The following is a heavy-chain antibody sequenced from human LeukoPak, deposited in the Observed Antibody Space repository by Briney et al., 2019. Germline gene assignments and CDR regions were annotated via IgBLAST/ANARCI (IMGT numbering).Heavy chain of an antibody. D-gene: IGHD2-2*01. CDR2: ISSSGSTI. V-gene: IGHV3-11*01. CDR1: GFTFSDYY. CDR3: AKGYKSSTSCYSDY. Sequence: GGSLRLSCAASGFTFSDYYMSWIRQAPGKGLEWVSYISSSGSTIYYADSVKGRFTISRDNAKNSLYLQMNSLRAEDTAVYYCAKGYKSSTSCYSDYWGQGILVTVSS. J-gene: IGHJ4*02.